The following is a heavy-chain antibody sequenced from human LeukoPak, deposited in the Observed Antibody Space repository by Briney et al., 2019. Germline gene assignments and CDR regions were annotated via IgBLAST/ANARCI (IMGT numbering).Heavy chain of an antibody. J-gene: IGHJ3*02. CDR3: ASCRGTGSQLNAFDI. D-gene: IGHD3-10*01. Sequence: GGSLRLSCAASGFTFRSYTMNWVRQSPGKGLEWVSSISSSTSPTYYADSVKGRFTISRDNAKNSLYLQMNNLRAEDTAVYYCASCRGTGSQLNAFDIWGQGTMVTVSS. CDR2: ISSSTSPT. CDR1: GFTFRSYT. V-gene: IGHV3-21*01.